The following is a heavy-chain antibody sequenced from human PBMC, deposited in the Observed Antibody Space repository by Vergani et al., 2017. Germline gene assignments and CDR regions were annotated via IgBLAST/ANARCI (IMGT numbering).Heavy chain of an antibody. V-gene: IGHV5-51*03. CDR3: ARRSYCSSTSCYIDY. D-gene: IGHD2-2*02. CDR1: GYSFTSYW. J-gene: IGHJ4*02. CDR2: IYPGDSDT. Sequence: EVQLVQSGAEVKKPGESLTISCKGSGYSFTSYWIGWVRQMPGKVLEWMGIIYPGDSDTRYSPSFQGQVTIAADKSISTAYLQWSSLKASDTAMYYCARRSYCSSTSCYIDYWGQGTLVTVSS.